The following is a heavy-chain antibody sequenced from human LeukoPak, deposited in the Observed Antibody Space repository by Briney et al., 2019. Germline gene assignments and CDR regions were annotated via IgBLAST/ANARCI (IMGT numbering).Heavy chain of an antibody. J-gene: IGHJ6*02. D-gene: IGHD3-3*01. CDR1: GGSFSGYY. Sequence: PSETLSLTCAVYGGSFSGYYWSWIRQPPGKGLEWIGEINHSGGTNYNPSLKSRVTISVDTSKNQFSLKLSSVTAADTAVYYCARISISFGMDVWGQGTTVTVSS. CDR3: ARISISFGMDV. CDR2: INHSGGT. V-gene: IGHV4-34*01.